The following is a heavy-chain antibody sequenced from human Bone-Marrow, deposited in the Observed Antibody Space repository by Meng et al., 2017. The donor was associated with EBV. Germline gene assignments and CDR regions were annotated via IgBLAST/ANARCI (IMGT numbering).Heavy chain of an antibody. D-gene: IGHD6-6*01. J-gene: IGHJ4*02. V-gene: IGHV4-4*02. CDR1: GDSIISLNW. CDR2: IYHSGGT. CDR3: AREGGFYSSSPDY. Sequence: EESGPGLVKPSEPLALPCTVSGDSIISLNWWNWVRQSQGKGLEWMGEIYHSGGTNYNPSLKSRVNISVDEPKNQFSLKLTSVTAADTAVYYCAREGGFYSSSPDYWGPGTLVTVSS.